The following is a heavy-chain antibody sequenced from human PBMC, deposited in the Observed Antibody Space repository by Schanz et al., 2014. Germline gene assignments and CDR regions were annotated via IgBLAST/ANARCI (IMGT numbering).Heavy chain of an antibody. D-gene: IGHD2-21*01. CDR3: AREDCSATSCYFRY. Sequence: EVQLLESGGGLVQPGGSLRLSCAGSGFTFSSYAMSWVRQASGKGLEWVSAISGSGASTYYADSVKGRFTISRDNSNNTVYLQMNTLRAEDTAVYYCAREDCSATSCYFRYWGQGTLVTVSS. CDR1: GFTFSSYA. V-gene: IGHV3-23*01. CDR2: ISGSGAST. J-gene: IGHJ4*02.